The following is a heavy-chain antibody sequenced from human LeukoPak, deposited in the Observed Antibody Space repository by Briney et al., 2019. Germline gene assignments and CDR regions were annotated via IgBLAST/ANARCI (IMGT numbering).Heavy chain of an antibody. J-gene: IGHJ4*02. Sequence: GGSLRLSCEVSGFTFSNYAMSWVRQAPEKGLEWVSVIYSGGSTYYADSVKGRFTISRDNSKNTLYLQMNSLRAEDTAVYYCARAPGLQRPPSYFDYWGQGTLVTVSS. D-gene: IGHD5-24*01. V-gene: IGHV3-53*01. CDR1: GFTFSNYA. CDR3: ARAPGLQRPPSYFDY. CDR2: IYSGGST.